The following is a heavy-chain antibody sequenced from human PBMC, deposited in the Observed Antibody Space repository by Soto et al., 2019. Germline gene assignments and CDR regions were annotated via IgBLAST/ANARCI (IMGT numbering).Heavy chain of an antibody. Sequence: GGSLRLSCEASGFSFSSFAMNWVRQAPGRGLEWVSYISNDGASIYYADSLKGRFTISRDNAKNSLSLQMNNLRAEDTAVYYCARENSVQAWLHHFDHWGLGTLVTVS. V-gene: IGHV3-48*03. CDR3: ARENSVQAWLHHFDH. D-gene: IGHD5-18*01. CDR1: GFSFSSFA. J-gene: IGHJ4*02. CDR2: ISNDGASI.